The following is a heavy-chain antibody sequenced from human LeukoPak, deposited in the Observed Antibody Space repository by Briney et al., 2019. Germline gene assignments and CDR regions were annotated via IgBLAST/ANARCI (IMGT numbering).Heavy chain of an antibody. Sequence: ASVKVSCKASGYTFTGYFMHWVRQAPGQGLEWMGWINPNSGGTSYLQNFQGRVAITWDTSITTAYMDLSRLTSDDTAVYYCARDRYGDGFAHLDYWGQGALVTVSS. D-gene: IGHD5-24*01. V-gene: IGHV1-2*02. CDR1: GYTFTGYF. CDR2: INPNSGGT. CDR3: ARDRYGDGFAHLDY. J-gene: IGHJ4*02.